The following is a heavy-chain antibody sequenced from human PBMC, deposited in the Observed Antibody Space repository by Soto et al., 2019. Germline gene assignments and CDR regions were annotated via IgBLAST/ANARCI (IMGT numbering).Heavy chain of an antibody. CDR1: GFTFSNAW. V-gene: IGHV3-15*07. J-gene: IGHJ6*02. Sequence: GGSLRLSCAASGFTFSNAWMNWVRQAPGKGLEWVGRIKSKTDGGTTDYAAPVKGRFTISRDDSKNTLYLQMNSLKTEDTAVYYCTIGESSSSYYCYLKDVWGQGTTDIGSS. D-gene: IGHD6-6*01. CDR3: TIGESSSSYYCYLKDV. CDR2: IKSKTDGGTT.